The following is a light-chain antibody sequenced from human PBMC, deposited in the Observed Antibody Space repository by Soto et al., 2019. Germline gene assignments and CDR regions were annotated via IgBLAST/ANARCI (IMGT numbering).Light chain of an antibody. Sequence: QSALTQPPSVSGSPRQSVTISCTGTSRDVGHYNHVSWYQQPPGTAPKLIIYDVTNRPSGVPDRFSGSKSGNTASLTISGLQAEDEADYYCSSYTISSSFVVFGGGTKLTVL. CDR2: DVT. V-gene: IGLV2-18*02. CDR1: SRDVGHYNH. J-gene: IGLJ2*01. CDR3: SSYTISSSFVV.